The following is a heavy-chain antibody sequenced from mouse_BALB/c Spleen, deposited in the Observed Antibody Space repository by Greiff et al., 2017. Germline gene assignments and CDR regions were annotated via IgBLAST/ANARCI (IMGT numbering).Heavy chain of an antibody. CDR2: IWSGGST. CDR3: ARNGGANWAYYYAMDY. J-gene: IGHJ4*01. V-gene: IGHV2-4-1*01. D-gene: IGHD4-1*01. CDR1: GFSLTSYG. Sequence: QVQLQQSGPGLVQPSQSLSITCTVSGFSLTSYGVHWVRQSPGKGLEWLGVIWSGGSTDYNAAFISRLSISKDNSKSHVFFKMNSLQADDTAIYYCARNGGANWAYYYAMDYWGQGTSVTVSS.